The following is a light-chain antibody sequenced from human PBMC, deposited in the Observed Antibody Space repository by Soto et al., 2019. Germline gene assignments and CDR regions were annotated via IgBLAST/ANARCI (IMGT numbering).Light chain of an antibody. V-gene: IGLV2-8*01. Sequence: QSVLTQPPSASGSLGQSVTISCTGTSSDVGGYNYVSWHQQHPGNAPKVMIYEVTKRPPGVPDRFSGSKSGNTASLTVSGLQAEDEADYYCSSFAGGGNPVLLGGGTKLTVL. CDR3: SSFAGGGNPVL. CDR1: SSDVGGYNY. J-gene: IGLJ2*01. CDR2: EVT.